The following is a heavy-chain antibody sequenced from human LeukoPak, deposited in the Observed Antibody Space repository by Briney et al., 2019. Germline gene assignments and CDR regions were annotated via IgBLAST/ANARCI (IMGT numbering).Heavy chain of an antibody. CDR3: ARDFNHSSST. CDR1: GFTFDDYG. Sequence: AGGSLRLSCAASGFTFDDYGMSWVRQAPGKGLEWVSGINWNGGSTGYADSVKGRFTISRDNAKNSLYLQMNSLRAEDAALYYCARDFNHSSSTWGQGTLVTVSS. J-gene: IGHJ4*02. CDR2: INWNGGST. D-gene: IGHD6-6*01. V-gene: IGHV3-20*04.